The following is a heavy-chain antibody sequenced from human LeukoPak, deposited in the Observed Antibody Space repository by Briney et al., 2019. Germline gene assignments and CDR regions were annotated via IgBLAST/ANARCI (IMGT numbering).Heavy chain of an antibody. CDR3: AKACSYYDSSGYYYFDRDYFDY. V-gene: IGHV3-7*01. CDR1: GFTFSSYW. J-gene: IGHJ4*02. CDR2: IKQDGSEK. Sequence: PGGSLRLSCAASGFTFSSYWMSWVRQAPGKGLEWVANIKQDGSEKYYVDSVKGRFTISRDNAKNSLYLQMNSLRAEDTAVYYCAKACSYYDSSGYYYFDRDYFDYWGQGTLVTVSS. D-gene: IGHD3-22*01.